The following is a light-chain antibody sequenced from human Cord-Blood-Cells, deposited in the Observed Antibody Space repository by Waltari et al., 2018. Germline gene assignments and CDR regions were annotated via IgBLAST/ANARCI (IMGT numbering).Light chain of an antibody. CDR1: SSHVGGYYS. J-gene: IGLJ2*01. CDR3: CSYAGSYTVV. Sequence: QSALTQPRSVSGSPGQSVTISCTGTSSHVGGYYSVSWYHQHPGKAPKLMIYDVSKRPSGVPDRFSGSKSGNAASLTISGSQAEDEADYYCCSYAGSYTVVFGGGTKLTVL. CDR2: DVS. V-gene: IGLV2-11*01.